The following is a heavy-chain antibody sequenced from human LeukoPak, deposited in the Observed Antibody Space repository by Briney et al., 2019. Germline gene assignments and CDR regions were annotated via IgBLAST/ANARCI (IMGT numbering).Heavy chain of an antibody. CDR1: GGSISGYY. CDR3: ARVSRTYYFDY. V-gene: IGHV4-59*12. J-gene: IGHJ4*02. Sequence: SETLSLTCTVSGGSISGYYWSWIRQPPGKGLEWIGYIYYSGGTNYNPSLKSRVTMSVDTSKNQFSLKLSSVTAADTAVYYCARVSRTYYFDYWGQGTLVTVSS. CDR2: IYYSGGT.